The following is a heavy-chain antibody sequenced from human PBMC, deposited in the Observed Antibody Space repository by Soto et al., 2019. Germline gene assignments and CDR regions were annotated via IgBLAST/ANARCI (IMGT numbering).Heavy chain of an antibody. D-gene: IGHD6-13*01. Sequence: GGSLRLSCAASGFTFSSYWMSWVRQAPGKGLEWVANIKQDGSEKYYVDSVKGRFTISRDNAKNSLYLQMNSLRAEDTAVYYCARDPIIIAAAGTSAFDIWGQGTMVTVS. CDR3: ARDPIIIAAAGTSAFDI. CDR2: IKQDGSEK. V-gene: IGHV3-7*01. CDR1: GFTFSSYW. J-gene: IGHJ3*02.